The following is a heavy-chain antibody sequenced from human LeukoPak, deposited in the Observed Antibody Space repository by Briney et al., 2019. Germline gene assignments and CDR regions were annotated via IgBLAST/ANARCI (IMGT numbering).Heavy chain of an antibody. CDR1: GFTFSSYA. D-gene: IGHD3-22*01. V-gene: IGHV3-23*01. CDR2: FSGSGGST. CDR3: ARNTYYYDGTIDY. Sequence: GGSLRLSCAPSGFTFSSYAMRWVRQAPGKGLECISGFSGSGGSTYYADSVKGRFTISRDNAKNSLYLQMNSLRAEDTAVYYCARNTYYYDGTIDYWGQGTLVTVSS. J-gene: IGHJ4*02.